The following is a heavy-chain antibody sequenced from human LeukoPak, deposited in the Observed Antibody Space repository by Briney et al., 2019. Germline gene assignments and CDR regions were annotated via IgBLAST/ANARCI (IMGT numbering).Heavy chain of an antibody. CDR3: ARSKFNFGATKFDA. J-gene: IGHJ5*02. D-gene: IGHD1-26*01. CDR1: GVTIKSYY. V-gene: IGHV4-59*01. Sequence: PSGTLSLTCDVSGVTIKSYYWHWIRQAPGKGLEWIAYFDLTGNPIYNSSLKSRVTMSGDNSKNHFSLTMTSVTPADTAIYFCARSKFNFGATKFDAWGQGTMVSVSS. CDR2: FDLTGNP.